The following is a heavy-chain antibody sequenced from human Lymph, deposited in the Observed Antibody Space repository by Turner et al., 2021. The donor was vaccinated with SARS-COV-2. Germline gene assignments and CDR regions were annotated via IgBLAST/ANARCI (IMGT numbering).Heavy chain of an antibody. V-gene: IGHV3-9*01. CDR1: GFNFDDYA. CDR3: AKDRGGEQLVRLFDY. D-gene: IGHD6-6*01. J-gene: IGHJ4*02. CDR2: ISWNSGSI. Sequence: EVQLVESGGGLVQPGRSLRLSCAASGFNFDDYAMHWVRQAPGKGLEWVSGISWNSGSIGYADSVKGRFTISRDNAKNSLYLQMNSLRAEDTALYYCAKDRGGEQLVRLFDYWGQGTLVTVSS.